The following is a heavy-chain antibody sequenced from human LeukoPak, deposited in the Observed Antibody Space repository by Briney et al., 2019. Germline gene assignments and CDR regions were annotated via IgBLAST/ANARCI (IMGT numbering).Heavy chain of an antibody. CDR2: IWYDGSNK. D-gene: IGHD3-10*01. J-gene: IGHJ4*02. CDR3: ARDSSSMVRGVIISPDY. CDR1: GFTFSSYG. V-gene: IGHV3-33*01. Sequence: GRSLRLSCAASGFTFSSYGMHWVRQAPGKGLEWVAVIWYDGSNKYYADSVKGRFTISRDNSKSTLYLQMNSLRAEDTAVYYCARDSSSMVRGVIISPDYWGQGTLVTVSS.